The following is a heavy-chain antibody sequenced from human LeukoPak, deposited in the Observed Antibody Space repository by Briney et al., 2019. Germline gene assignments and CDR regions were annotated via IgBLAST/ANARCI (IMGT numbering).Heavy chain of an antibody. J-gene: IGHJ4*02. D-gene: IGHD6-19*01. CDR3: ARGSSGWYVDDY. CDR2: IYTSGST. CDR1: RGSISSYD. V-gene: IGHV4-4*07. Sequence: PSDTLCLTRTVSRGSISSYDGSWIRQPAGTGLEWIGRIYTSGSTNYNPSLKSRVTMSVDKPKNQFSLKLSSVTAADTAVYYCARGSSGWYVDDYWGQGTLVTVSS.